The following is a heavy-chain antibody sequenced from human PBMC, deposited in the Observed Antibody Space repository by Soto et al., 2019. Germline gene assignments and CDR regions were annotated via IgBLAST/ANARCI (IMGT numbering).Heavy chain of an antibody. D-gene: IGHD2-15*01. CDR1: GFTLSTYA. Sequence: QVQVVESGGGVVQPGRSLRLSCAASGFTLSTYAMHWVRQAPGKGLEWVAVISHDGRNNYYADSVKGRFTISRDNPKSTLSLQMNSLRAEDTAVYYCARDRDEDGGTSDAFDMWGQGTMVTVSS. CDR3: ARDRDEDGGTSDAFDM. V-gene: IGHV3-30*04. J-gene: IGHJ3*02. CDR2: ISHDGRNN.